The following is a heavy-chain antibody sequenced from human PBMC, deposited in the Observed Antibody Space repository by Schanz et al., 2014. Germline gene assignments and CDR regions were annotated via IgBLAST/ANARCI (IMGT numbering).Heavy chain of an antibody. CDR1: RFNFSNYA. J-gene: IGHJ4*02. Sequence: EVQLVESGGGLVQPGGSLRLSCAASRFNFSNYAMSWVRQVPGKGLEWVSGISWNSGNIAYADSVKGRFTISRDNAKNPLHQQISRLRHEDTALYYGAKVQAHSLSGVNSSFDYWGRGTLVTVSS. CDR3: AKVQAHSLSGVNSSFDY. D-gene: IGHD1-20*01. CDR2: ISWNSGNI. V-gene: IGHV3-9*01.